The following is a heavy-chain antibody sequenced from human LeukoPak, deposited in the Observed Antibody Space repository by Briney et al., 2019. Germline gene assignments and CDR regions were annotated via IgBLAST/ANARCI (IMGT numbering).Heavy chain of an antibody. CDR3: AKSSSGLGPNEHFDL. D-gene: IGHD2-8*01. Sequence: GGSLRLSCAASGFTFSSYAMSWVRQAPGKGLEGVSALSGGGGSTFYTDSVKGRFTISRNNSKNTLYLQMSILRAENTAVYCCAKSSSGLGPNEHFDLWGRGTLVTVSS. V-gene: IGHV3-23*01. J-gene: IGHJ2*01. CDR1: GFTFSSYA. CDR2: LSGGGGST.